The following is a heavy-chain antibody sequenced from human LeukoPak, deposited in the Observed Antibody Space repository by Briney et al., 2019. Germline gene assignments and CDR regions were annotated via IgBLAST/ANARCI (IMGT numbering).Heavy chain of an antibody. J-gene: IGHJ3*02. CDR1: GGSISSYY. CDR3: ARVVGGYSYGNSNRAFDI. Sequence: SETLSLTCTVSGGSISSYYWSWIRQPAGKGLEWIGRIYTSGSTNYTPSLKSRVTMSVDTSKNQFSLKLSSVTAADTAVYYCARVVGGYSYGNSNRAFDIWGQGTMVTVSS. V-gene: IGHV4-4*07. CDR2: IYTSGST. D-gene: IGHD5-18*01.